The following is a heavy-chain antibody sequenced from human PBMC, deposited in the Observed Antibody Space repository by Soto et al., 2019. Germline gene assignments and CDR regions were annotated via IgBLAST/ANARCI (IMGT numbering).Heavy chain of an antibody. J-gene: IGHJ4*02. Sequence: GGSLRLSCTASGFTFGYYWMHWVRQPPGKGPEWVSRMTGDGRTTQYADSVKGRFTASRDNAKSTLYLQMNSLRAEDTAVYYCATAEVDYWGPGTLVTVSS. CDR1: GFTFGYYW. V-gene: IGHV3-74*03. CDR3: ATAEVDY. CDR2: MTGDGRTT.